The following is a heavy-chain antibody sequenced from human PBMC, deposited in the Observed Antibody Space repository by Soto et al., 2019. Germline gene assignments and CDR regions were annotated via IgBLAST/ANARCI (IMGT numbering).Heavy chain of an antibody. Sequence: QLQLQESGPGLVKPSETLSLTCTVSGGSISSSSYYWGWIRQPPGKGLEWIGSIYYSGSTYYNPSLKRRVTISVDTSQLQFSLTLSSVTAADTAAYYCARHPGYGLYSFDYWGQGTLVTVSS. CDR2: IYYSGST. J-gene: IGHJ4*02. D-gene: IGHD5-18*01. CDR3: ARHPGYGLYSFDY. CDR1: GGSISSSSYY. V-gene: IGHV4-39*01.